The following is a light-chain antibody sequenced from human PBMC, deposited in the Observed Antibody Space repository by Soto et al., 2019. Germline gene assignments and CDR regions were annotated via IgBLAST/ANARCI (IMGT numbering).Light chain of an antibody. V-gene: IGLV2-14*03. Sequence: QSALTQPASVSGAPGQSIAISCTGTSSEVGGYNYVSWYQHHPGKAPKLMVYDVSNRPSGVSNRFSGSKSGNTASLTISGLQAEDETDYYCSSYTSSSTHDSGTSTKVTVL. J-gene: IGLJ1*01. CDR1: SSEVGGYNY. CDR2: DVS. CDR3: SSYTSSSTHD.